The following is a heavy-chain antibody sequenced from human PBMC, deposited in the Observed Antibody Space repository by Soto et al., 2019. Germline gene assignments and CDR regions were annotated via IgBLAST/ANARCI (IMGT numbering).Heavy chain of an antibody. CDR2: ISGSGGST. CDR3: AKYCSSTSCYRLDP. J-gene: IGHJ5*02. D-gene: IGHD2-2*01. Sequence: EVQLLESGGGLVQPGGSLRLSCAASGFTFSSYAMSWVRQAPGKGLEWVSAISGSGGSTYYADSVKGRFTISRDNSKNTLYLRMNSLRAEDTAVYYCAKYCSSTSCYRLDPWGQGTLVTVSS. CDR1: GFTFSSYA. V-gene: IGHV3-23*01.